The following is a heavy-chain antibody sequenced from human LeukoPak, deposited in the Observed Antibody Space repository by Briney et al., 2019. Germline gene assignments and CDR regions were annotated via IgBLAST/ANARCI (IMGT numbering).Heavy chain of an antibody. J-gene: IGHJ5*01. CDR3: ARLGGRELRNWFDS. D-gene: IGHD1-26*01. V-gene: IGHV4-39*01. CDR2: IYYSGST. Sequence: SETLSLTCTVSGGSISSSSYYWGWIRQPPGKGLEWIGSIYYSGSTYYNPSLKSRVTISVDTSKNQFSLKLSSVTAADTAVYYCARLGGRELRNWFDSWGQGTLVTVSS. CDR1: GGSISSSSYY.